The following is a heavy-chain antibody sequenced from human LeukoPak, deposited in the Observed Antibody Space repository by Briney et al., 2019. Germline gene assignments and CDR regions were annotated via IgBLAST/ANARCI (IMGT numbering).Heavy chain of an antibody. CDR3: AKGKVSPLRYFDWLSPDY. CDR1: GFTFSNYG. D-gene: IGHD3-9*01. CDR2: MSYDGNNK. V-gene: IGHV3-30*18. J-gene: IGHJ4*02. Sequence: GRSLRLSCAASGFTFSNYGMHWVRQAPGKGLEWVAVMSYDGNNKYYADSVKGRFTISRDNSKNTLYLQMNSLRAEDTAVYYCAKGKVSPLRYFDWLSPDYWGQGTLVTVSS.